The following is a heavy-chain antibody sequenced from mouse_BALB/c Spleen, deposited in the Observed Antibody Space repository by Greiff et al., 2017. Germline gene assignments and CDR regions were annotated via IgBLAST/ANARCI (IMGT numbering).Heavy chain of an antibody. V-gene: IGHV14-4*02. J-gene: IGHJ4*01. CDR1: GFNIKDYY. CDR2: IDPENGDT. D-gene: IGHD2-2*01. CDR3: SDGYYYAMDY. Sequence: VQLQQSGAELVRSGASVKLSCTASGFNIKDYYMHWVKQRPEQGLEWIGWIDPENGDTEYAPKFQGKATMTADTSSNTAYLQLSSLTSEDTAVYYCSDGYYYAMDYWGQGTSVTVSS.